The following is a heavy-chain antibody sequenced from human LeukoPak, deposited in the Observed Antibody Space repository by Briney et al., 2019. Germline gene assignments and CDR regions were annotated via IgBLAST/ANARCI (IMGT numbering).Heavy chain of an antibody. J-gene: IGHJ5*02. CDR1: GFTFSDYY. CDR3: ARELNGAFDP. Sequence: GGSLRLSCAASGFTFSDYYMSWIRQAPGKGLEWVSYMSTSDSPIYYTGSVKGRFTISRDNAKNSLYLQMNSLRASDTAVYYCARELNGAFDPWGQGTLVTVSS. CDR2: MSTSDSPI. D-gene: IGHD1-1*01. V-gene: IGHV3-11*04.